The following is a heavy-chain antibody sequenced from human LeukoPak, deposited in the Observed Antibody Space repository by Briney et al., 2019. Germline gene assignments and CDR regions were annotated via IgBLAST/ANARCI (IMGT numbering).Heavy chain of an antibody. CDR1: GFTFSSYA. V-gene: IGHV3-23*01. CDR2: ISDSGDNT. Sequence: GGSLRLSCAASGFTFSSYAMSWVRQAPGKGLEWVSDISDSGDNTYYADSVKGRFTISRDNSKNTLYVQMNSLRGEDTAVYYCAKGNDRIAALDYWGQGTLVTVSS. CDR3: AKGNDRIAALDY. J-gene: IGHJ4*02. D-gene: IGHD6-13*01.